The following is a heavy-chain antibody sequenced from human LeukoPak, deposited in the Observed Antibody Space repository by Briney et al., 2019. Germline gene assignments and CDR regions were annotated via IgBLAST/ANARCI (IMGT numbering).Heavy chain of an antibody. J-gene: IGHJ4*02. V-gene: IGHV4-4*02. CDR2: IYHSGST. D-gene: IGHD5-18*01. CDR1: GGSISISKW. Sequence: SETLSLTCAVSGGSISISKWWSWVRQPPGKGLQWVGEIYHSGSTNYNPSLKSRVTISVDTSKNQFSLKLSSVTAADTAVYYCARVLHDYGYDYWGQGTLVTVSS. CDR3: ARVLHDYGYDY.